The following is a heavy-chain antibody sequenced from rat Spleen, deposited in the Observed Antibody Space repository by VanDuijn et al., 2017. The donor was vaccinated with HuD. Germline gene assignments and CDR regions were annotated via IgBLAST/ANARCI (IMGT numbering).Heavy chain of an antibody. V-gene: IGHV3-3*01. CDR2: INYSGTT. CDR3: ARSDGTHYYLPFAN. CDR1: DHSITNGYR. J-gene: IGHJ3*01. Sequence: EVQLQESGPGLVKPSQSLSLTCSVTDHSITNGYRWNWIRKFPGNKMEWMGYINYSGTTSYNPSLTGRISITRDTSKNQFFLQVNSVSSEDTSTYYCARSDGTHYYLPFANWGQGTVVTVSS. D-gene: IGHD1-12*02.